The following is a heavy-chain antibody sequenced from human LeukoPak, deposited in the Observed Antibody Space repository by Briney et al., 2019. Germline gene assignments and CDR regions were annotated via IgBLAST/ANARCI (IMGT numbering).Heavy chain of an antibody. CDR2: IYYSGST. CDR3: ARRTATITGGYYYYYMDV. CDR1: GGSISSSSYY. D-gene: IGHD1-14*01. J-gene: IGHJ6*03. V-gene: IGHV4-61*05. Sequence: PSETLSLTCTVSGGSISSSSYYWGWIRQPPGKGLEWIGYIYYSGSTNYNPSLKSRVTISVDTSKNQFSLKLSSVTAADTAVYYCARRTATITGGYYYYYMDVWGKGTTVTVSS.